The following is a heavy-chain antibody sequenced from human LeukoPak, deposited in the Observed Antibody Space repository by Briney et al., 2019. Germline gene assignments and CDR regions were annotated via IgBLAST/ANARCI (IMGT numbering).Heavy chain of an antibody. J-gene: IGHJ5*02. CDR1: GGSFSGYY. D-gene: IGHD2-2*01. CDR2: INHSEST. V-gene: IGHV4-34*01. CDR3: ARLPTGMPNWFDP. Sequence: SETLSLTCAVYGGSFSGYYWSWIRQPPGKGLEWIGEINHSESTNYNPSLKSRVTISVDTSKNQFSLNLRSVTAADTAVYYCARLPTGMPNWFDPWGQGTLVTVSS.